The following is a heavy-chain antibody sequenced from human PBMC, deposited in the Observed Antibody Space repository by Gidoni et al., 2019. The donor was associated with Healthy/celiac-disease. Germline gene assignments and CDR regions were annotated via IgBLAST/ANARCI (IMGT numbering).Heavy chain of an antibody. CDR3: TRPTYYYDSSGYYYEDY. V-gene: IGHV3-73*01. Sequence: EVQLVESGGGLVQPGGSLKLSCAASGFTFSGSDMHWGRQSSGKGLEWVGRIRSKANSYATAYAASVKGSFTISRDDSKNTAYLQMNSLKTEDTAVYYCTRPTYYYDSSGYYYEDYWGQGTLVTVSS. CDR2: IRSKANSYAT. D-gene: IGHD3-22*01. CDR1: GFTFSGSD. J-gene: IGHJ4*02.